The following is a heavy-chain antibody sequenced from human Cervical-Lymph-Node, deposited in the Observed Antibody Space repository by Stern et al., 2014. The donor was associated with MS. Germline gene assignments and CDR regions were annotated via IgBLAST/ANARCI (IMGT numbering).Heavy chain of an antibody. D-gene: IGHD4-17*01. CDR2: ISYDRSNK. J-gene: IGHJ6*02. Sequence: VQLVESGGGVVRPGGSLRLSCATSGFTFSRYAVLWVRPAPGKGLEWVSAISYDRSNKFYGDSVKGRFTISRDNSKNTLFLQMNNLRPEDSGVYHCARDRLDGDYVYYYGLDVWGQGTTVTVSS. CDR3: ARDRLDGDYVYYYGLDV. CDR1: GFTFSRYA. V-gene: IGHV3-30*04.